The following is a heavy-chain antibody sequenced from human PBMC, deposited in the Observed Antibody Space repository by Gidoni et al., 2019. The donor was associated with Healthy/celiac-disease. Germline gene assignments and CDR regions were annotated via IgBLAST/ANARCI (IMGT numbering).Heavy chain of an antibody. J-gene: IGHJ4*02. D-gene: IGHD2-15*01. CDR1: GSTVRSNY. CDR3: ERWISRYCSGGSCSHVDD. Sequence: EVQLVVSGGCLFQPGGSLRLSCAASGSTVRSNYMRWVRQAPGKGLEWVSVIYGGGSTYYADYVKGRFTISRDNSKNTLYLQMNSLRAEETAVYECERWISRYCSGGSCSHVDDWGQGTLVTVSS. V-gene: IGHV3-66*01. CDR2: IYGGGST.